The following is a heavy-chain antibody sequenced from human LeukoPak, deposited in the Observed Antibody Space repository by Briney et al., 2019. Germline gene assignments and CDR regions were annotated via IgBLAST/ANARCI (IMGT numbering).Heavy chain of an antibody. Sequence: PGGSLRLSCAASGFTFSDYAMSWVRQAPGKGLEWVSSINGVGTQYADSMQGRFAISRDNSKNTLYLQMNSLRAEDTAVYYCAKDPNGDYIGTFDIWDQGTMVTVSS. CDR2: INGVGT. V-gene: IGHV3-23*01. J-gene: IGHJ3*02. CDR1: GFTFSDYA. D-gene: IGHD4-17*01. CDR3: AKDPNGDYIGTFDI.